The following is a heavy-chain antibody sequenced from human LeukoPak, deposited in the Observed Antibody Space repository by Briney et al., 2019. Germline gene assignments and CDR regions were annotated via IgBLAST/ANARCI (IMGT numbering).Heavy chain of an antibody. D-gene: IGHD3-22*01. CDR2: IKQDGSEK. V-gene: IGHV3-7*01. J-gene: IGHJ3*02. CDR3: ARDNRYYYDSSGTGDAFVI. Sequence: GGSLRLSCAASGFTFSDHYMDWVRQAPGKGLEWVANIKQDGSEKYYVDSVKGRFTISRDNAKNSLYLQMNSLRAEDTAVYYCARDNRYYYDSSGTGDAFVIWGQGTMVTVSS. CDR1: GFTFSDHY.